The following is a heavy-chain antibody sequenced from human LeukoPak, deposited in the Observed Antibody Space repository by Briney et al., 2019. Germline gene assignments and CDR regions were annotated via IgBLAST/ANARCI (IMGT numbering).Heavy chain of an antibody. D-gene: IGHD6-19*01. CDR1: GFTFDDYA. CDR3: ARDLVAGGYFQH. CDR2: ISWNSGSI. Sequence: GGSLRLSCAASGFTFDDYAMHWVRQAPGKGLEWVSGISWNSGSIGYADSVKGRFTISRDNAKNSLYLQMNSLRSDDTAVYYCARDLVAGGYFQHWGQGTLVTVSS. V-gene: IGHV3-9*01. J-gene: IGHJ1*01.